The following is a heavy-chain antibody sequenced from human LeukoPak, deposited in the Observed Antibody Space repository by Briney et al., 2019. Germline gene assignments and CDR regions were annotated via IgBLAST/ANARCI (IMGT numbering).Heavy chain of an antibody. CDR3: ASRGPPNDSSGYAQRPFHY. CDR1: GFTFSSYS. Sequence: KSGGSLRLSCAASGFTFSSYSMNWVRQAPGKGLEWVSSISSSSSYIYYADSVKGRFTISRDNAKNSLYLQMNSLRAEDTAVYYCASRGPPNDSSGYAQRPFHYWGQGTLVTVSS. J-gene: IGHJ4*02. V-gene: IGHV3-21*01. CDR2: ISSSSSYI. D-gene: IGHD3-22*01.